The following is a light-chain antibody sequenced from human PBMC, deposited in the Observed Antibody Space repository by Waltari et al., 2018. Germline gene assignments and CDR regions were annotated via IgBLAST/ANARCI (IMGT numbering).Light chain of an antibody. CDR1: QSDSYNSNKKNY. V-gene: IGKV4-1*01. Sequence: IVITQTPASLCGSWGESATINLKWSQSDSYNSNKKNYLAWYQQRPGQPPKLLIYGASTRASGVPDRFSGSGSGTDFTLTISRLLAEDVAVYSCQQYYTSPPTFGPGTTVDIK. CDR2: GAS. CDR3: QQYYTSPPT. J-gene: IGKJ3*01.